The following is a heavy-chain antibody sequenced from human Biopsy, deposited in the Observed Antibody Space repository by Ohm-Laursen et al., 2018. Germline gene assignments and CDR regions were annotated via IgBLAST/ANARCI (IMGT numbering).Heavy chain of an antibody. V-gene: IGHV3-48*03. CDR1: GFTFTSHE. D-gene: IGHD2-15*01. Sequence: SLRLSCTAPGFTFTSHEMNWVRQAPGKGLEWISYITGSSSTIYYADSVKGRFTISRDNAKNSLYLQMNSLRAEDTAVYYCVRLLRPKGELDYWGRGTRVTVSS. CDR2: ITGSSSTI. CDR3: VRLLRPKGELDY. J-gene: IGHJ4*02.